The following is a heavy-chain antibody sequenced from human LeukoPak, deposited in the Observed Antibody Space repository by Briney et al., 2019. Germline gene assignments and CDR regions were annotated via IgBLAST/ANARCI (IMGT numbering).Heavy chain of an antibody. Sequence: PWVSLRLSSVVSAFTFSNNPMNWVRQAPGKGREWVSYISTAITTTYYAEPVKGRFTTSRDNAKNSLYLQMNSLRVEDTAVYYCARDGGKGYEIDYWGQGTLVTVSS. V-gene: IGHV3-48*01. D-gene: IGHD2-2*01. CDR3: ARDGGKGYEIDY. CDR2: ISTAITTT. CDR1: AFTFSNNP. J-gene: IGHJ4*02.